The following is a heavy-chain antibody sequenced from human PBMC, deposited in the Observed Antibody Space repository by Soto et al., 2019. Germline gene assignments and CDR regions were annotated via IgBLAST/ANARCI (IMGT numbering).Heavy chain of an antibody. CDR1: GFTFTTYS. D-gene: IGHD4-17*01. Sequence: GGSLTLSCEASGFTFTTYSMPWVRQPPGKGLEWLAAIWYDGTQKYYADSVKGRFIISRDNSKKTLYLEMNSLRAEDTAVYYCARAGGTTVTGLWHFDSWGQGTLVTVS. J-gene: IGHJ4*02. V-gene: IGHV3-33*01. CDR3: ARAGGTTVTGLWHFDS. CDR2: IWYDGTQK.